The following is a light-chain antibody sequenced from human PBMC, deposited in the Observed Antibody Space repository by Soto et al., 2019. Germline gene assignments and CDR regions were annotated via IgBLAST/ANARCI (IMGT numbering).Light chain of an antibody. Sequence: DIQMTQSPSSVSASTGDRVTITCRASRDITGFLNWYQHKSGAAPKVLIYDATQLETGVPSRFSGRGSATYFSFTITSLQPEDVGTYYCQQYHTLPFTFGPGTKVEI. V-gene: IGKV1-33*01. CDR2: DAT. J-gene: IGKJ3*01. CDR3: QQYHTLPFT. CDR1: RDITGF.